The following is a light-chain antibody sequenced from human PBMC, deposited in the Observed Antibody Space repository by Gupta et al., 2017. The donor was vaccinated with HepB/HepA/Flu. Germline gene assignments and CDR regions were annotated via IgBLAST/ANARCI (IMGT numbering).Light chain of an antibody. Sequence: SVSGSPGQSITISCTGTSSDVGYYNYVSWYQQHPGKAPKLMIYDVSNRPSGVSNRFSGSKSGNTAFLTISGLRAEDEADYYCSSYTSSNTVVFGGGTKLTVL. J-gene: IGLJ2*01. CDR2: DVS. CDR3: SSYTSSNTVV. V-gene: IGLV2-14*04. CDR1: SSDVGYYNY.